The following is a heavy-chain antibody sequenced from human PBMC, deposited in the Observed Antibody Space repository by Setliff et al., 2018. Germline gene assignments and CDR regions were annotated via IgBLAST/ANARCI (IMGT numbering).Heavy chain of an antibody. CDR1: GLTSGDYA. D-gene: IGHD1-26*01. CDR2: IRSKAYGETT. J-gene: IGHJ6*03. V-gene: IGHV3-49*04. Sequence: PGGSLRLSCTASGLTSGDYAMGWVRQAPGKGLEWVGYIRSKAYGETTEYAASVEDRFTISRDDSKNTVYLQMNSLKTEDTAVYYCTTDWEVPTSEVTYYYMGVWGKGTTVTVSS. CDR3: TTDWEVPTSEVTYYYMGV.